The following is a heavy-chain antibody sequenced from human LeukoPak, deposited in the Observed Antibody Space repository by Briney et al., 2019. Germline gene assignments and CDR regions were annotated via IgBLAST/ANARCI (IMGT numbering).Heavy chain of an antibody. CDR1: GFTFSSYA. CDR3: ARLYSAGDTFFDY. D-gene: IGHD6-13*01. V-gene: IGHV3-23*01. J-gene: IGHJ4*02. Sequence: GGSLRLSCAASGFTFSSYAMSWVRQAPGKGLEWVSAISGSGGSTYYADSVKGRFTISRDNSKNTLYLQMNSLRAEDTAVYYCARLYSAGDTFFDYWGQGTLVTVSS. CDR2: ISGSGGST.